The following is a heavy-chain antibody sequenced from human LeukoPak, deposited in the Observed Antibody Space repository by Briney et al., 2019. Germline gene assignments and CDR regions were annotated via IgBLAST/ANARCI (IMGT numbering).Heavy chain of an antibody. CDR3: EVVAATSGVNYFDY. D-gene: IGHD2-15*01. CDR1: GYTFTSYD. CDR2: MNPNSGNT. Sequence: ASVKVSCKASGYTFTSYDINWVRQATGQGLEWMGWMNPNSGNTGYAQKFQGRVTMTRDTSTSTVYMELSSLRSEDTAVYYCEVVAATSGVNYFDYWGQGTLVTVSS. J-gene: IGHJ4*02. V-gene: IGHV1-8*01.